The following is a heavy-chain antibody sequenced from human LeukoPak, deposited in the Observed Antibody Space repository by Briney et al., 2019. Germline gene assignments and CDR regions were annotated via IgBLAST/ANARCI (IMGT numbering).Heavy chain of an antibody. V-gene: IGHV3-23*01. J-gene: IGHJ4*02. CDR1: GFTFSSNA. Sequence: GGSLRLSCAASGFTFSSNAMSWVRQAPGKGLGWVSAISGSGGGTYYADSVKGRFTISRDNSKNTLYLQLNSLRAEDTAVYYCAKRYASWGYFDYWGQGTLVTVSS. CDR3: AKRYASWGYFDY. D-gene: IGHD1-1*01. CDR2: ISGSGGGT.